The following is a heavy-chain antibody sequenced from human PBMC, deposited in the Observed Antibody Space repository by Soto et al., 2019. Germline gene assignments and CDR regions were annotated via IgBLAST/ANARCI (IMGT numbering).Heavy chain of an antibody. CDR3: ARDPGGAGMDV. CDR2: IYYSGST. D-gene: IGHD3-10*01. Sequence: XLSLTCTVSCGYIRIGDYYWSLLRQPPGKGLEWIGYIYYSGSTYYNPSLKSRVTISVDTSKNQFSLKLSSVTAADTAVYYCARDPGGAGMDVWGQGTTVTVSS. V-gene: IGHV4-30-4*01. CDR1: CGYIRIGDYY. J-gene: IGHJ6*02.